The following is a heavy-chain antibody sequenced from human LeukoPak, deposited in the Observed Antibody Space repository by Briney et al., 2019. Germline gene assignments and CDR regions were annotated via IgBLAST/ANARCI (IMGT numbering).Heavy chain of an antibody. CDR3: ARGLYYYDSSGSDY. Sequence: SETLSLTCAVSVYSLSSGYYWGWIRQPPGKGLEWIGSIYHSGSTYYNPSLKRRVTISVDTSKNQFSLKLSSVTAADTAVYYCARGLYYYDSSGSDYWGRGTLVTVSS. CDR1: VYSLSSGYY. D-gene: IGHD3-22*01. J-gene: IGHJ4*02. CDR2: IYHSGST. V-gene: IGHV4-38-2*01.